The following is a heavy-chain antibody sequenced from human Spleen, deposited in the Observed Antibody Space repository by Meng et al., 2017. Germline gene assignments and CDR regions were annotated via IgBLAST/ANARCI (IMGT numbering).Heavy chain of an antibody. CDR1: GYTFTDYF. V-gene: IGHV1-2*06. J-gene: IGHJ5*02. CDR2: INPISGVT. Sequence: GQLVQSGAEVKKPEASVKVSCMASGYTFTDYFMHWVRQAPGRGLEWVGRINPISGVTDYAQKFQGRVTMTRDTSSSTAYMELSRLRSDDTAMYYCAKDGAVGYGNINWFDPWGLGTLVTVSS. CDR3: AKDGAVGYGNINWFDP. D-gene: IGHD5-12*01.